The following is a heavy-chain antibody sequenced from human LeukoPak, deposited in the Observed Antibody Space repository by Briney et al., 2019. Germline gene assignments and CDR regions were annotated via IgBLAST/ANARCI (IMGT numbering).Heavy chain of an antibody. CDR3: ARDSGGKYSSLHY. Sequence: GASVKVSCKSSGDTLRSNAINWVRQAPGQGLEWMGWINPNSGVTNFAQKFQGRVTMTRDTSINTAYMEVSRLTSDDTAVYYCARDSGGKYSSLHYWGQGTLVTVSS. CDR1: GDTLRSNA. CDR2: INPNSGVT. V-gene: IGHV1-2*02. D-gene: IGHD3-10*01. J-gene: IGHJ4*02.